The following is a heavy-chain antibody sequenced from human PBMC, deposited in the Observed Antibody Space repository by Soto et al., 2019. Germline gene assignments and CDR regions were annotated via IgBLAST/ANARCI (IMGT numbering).Heavy chain of an antibody. D-gene: IGHD5-12*01. Sequence: PGESLKISCKGSGYSFTSYWIRWVRQMPGKGLEWKGRIDPSYSYTNYRPSFQGHGTISADKSISTAYLQWSSLQASDTAMYYCARLGGYDFYYYYGMDVWGQGTTVTVSS. V-gene: IGHV5-10-1*01. CDR2: IDPSYSYT. CDR1: GYSFTSYW. J-gene: IGHJ6*02. CDR3: ARLGGYDFYYYYGMDV.